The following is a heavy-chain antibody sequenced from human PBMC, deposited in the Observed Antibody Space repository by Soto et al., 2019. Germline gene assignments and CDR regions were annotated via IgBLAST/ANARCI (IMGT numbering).Heavy chain of an antibody. CDR3: ARRDVLTGYVYFDH. J-gene: IGHJ4*02. CDR2: IYPDDSDT. D-gene: IGHD3-9*01. CDR1: GYIFTKYW. V-gene: IGHV5-51*03. Sequence: PGKSLKISCRGSGYIFTKYWVGWVRQMPGKGLEWMGIIYPDDSDTRYSPSFQGQVNISADKSVNTAYLQWSSLKASDSAMYYCARRDVLTGYVYFDHWGQGTPVTVSS.